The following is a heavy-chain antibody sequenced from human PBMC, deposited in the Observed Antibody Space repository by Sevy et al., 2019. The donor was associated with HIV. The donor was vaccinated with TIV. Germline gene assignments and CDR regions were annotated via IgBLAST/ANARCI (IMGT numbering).Heavy chain of an antibody. Sequence: ASVKVSCKASGGTFSSYAISWVRQAPGQGLEWMGGIIPIFGTANYAQKFQGRVTITADESTSTAYMELSSLRSEDTAVYYCAINSVITYYYYYGMDVWGQGTTVTVSS. CDR2: IIPIFGTA. V-gene: IGHV1-69*13. J-gene: IGHJ6*02. CDR3: AINSVITYYYYYGMDV. CDR1: GGTFSSYA. D-gene: IGHD3-22*01.